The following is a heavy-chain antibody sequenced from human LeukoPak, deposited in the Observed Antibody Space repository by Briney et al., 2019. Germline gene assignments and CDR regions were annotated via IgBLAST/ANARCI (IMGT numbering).Heavy chain of an antibody. Sequence: GGSLRLSCAASGFTFSSYSMNWVRQAPGKGLEWVSSISSSSTYIYYADSVKGRFTISRDNAKNSLYLQMNSLRAEDTAVYYCARDGSTVTIYYFDYWGQGSQVTVSS. V-gene: IGHV3-21*01. CDR1: GFTFSSYS. CDR3: ARDGSTVTIYYFDY. D-gene: IGHD4-11*01. J-gene: IGHJ4*02. CDR2: ISSSSTYI.